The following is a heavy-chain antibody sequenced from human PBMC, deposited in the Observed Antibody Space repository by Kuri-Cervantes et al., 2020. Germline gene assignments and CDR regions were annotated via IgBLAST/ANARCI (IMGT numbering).Heavy chain of an antibody. V-gene: IGHV4-30-4*01. J-gene: IGHJ3*02. CDR2: IYYSGST. D-gene: IGHD2-2*01. CDR3: ARDGCSSTSCYYFSAFDI. CDR1: GGSISSGDYY. Sequence: SETLSLTCTVSGGSISSGDYYWSWIRQPPGKGLEWIGYIYYSGSTYYNPSLKSRVSISVDTSKNQFSLKLSSVTAADTAVYYCARDGCSSTSCYYFSAFDIWGQGAMVTVSS.